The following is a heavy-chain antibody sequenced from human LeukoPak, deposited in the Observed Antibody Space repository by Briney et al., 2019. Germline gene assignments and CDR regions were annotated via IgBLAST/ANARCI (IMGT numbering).Heavy chain of an antibody. CDR3: SRDRLGGLDL. J-gene: IGHJ5*02. CDR2: ISTMSNYI. Sequence: GSLRLSCAASGFTFSSYAMSWVRQAPGKGLEWVSSISTMSNYIFYGDSVKGRFTISRDNAKNSVYLQMNSLRPEDTAVYYCSRDRLGGLDLWGQGTLVTVSS. V-gene: IGHV3-21*01. D-gene: IGHD5-12*01. CDR1: GFTFSSYA.